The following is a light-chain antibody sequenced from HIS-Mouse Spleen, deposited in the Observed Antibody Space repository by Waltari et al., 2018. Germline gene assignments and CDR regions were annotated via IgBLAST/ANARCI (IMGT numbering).Light chain of an antibody. CDR1: SSDVGGYNY. Sequence: QSALTQPASVSGSPGQSITISCTGTSSDVGGYNYVPWYQQHPGKAPKLMIYDVSSRPARVSNLSAGSKCGNTASLTISGLQAEDEADYYCSSYTSSSTYVFGTGTKVTVL. J-gene: IGLJ1*01. CDR3: SSYTSSSTYV. V-gene: IGLV2-14*03. CDR2: DVS.